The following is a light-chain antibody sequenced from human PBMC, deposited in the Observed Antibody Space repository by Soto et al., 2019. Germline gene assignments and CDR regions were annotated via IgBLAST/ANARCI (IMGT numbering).Light chain of an antibody. V-gene: IGLV2-14*01. J-gene: IGLJ2*01. CDR1: SSDVGGYNY. CDR3: SSYTSSSTL. Sequence: QSALTQPASVSGSPGQSITISCTGTSSDVGGYNYVSWDQQHPGKAPKLMIYEVSNRPSGVSNRFSGSKSGNTASLTISGLQADDEADYYCSSYTSSSTLFGGGTQLTVL. CDR2: EVS.